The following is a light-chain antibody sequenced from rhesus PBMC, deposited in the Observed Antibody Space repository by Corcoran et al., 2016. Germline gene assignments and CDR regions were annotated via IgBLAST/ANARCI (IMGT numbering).Light chain of an antibody. J-gene: IGKJ3*01. CDR1: QTISNY. V-gene: IGKV1-41*01. CDR3: QPFKNYLSP. Sequence: DIQMTQSPSSLSASVGDRVTITCRASQTISNYLSWYQQKPGKAPKLLSDAASSLQSGVPSRFSGSGSGTDFTLTISSLQPEVFATYSCQPFKNYLSPFGPGTKLDIK. CDR2: AAS.